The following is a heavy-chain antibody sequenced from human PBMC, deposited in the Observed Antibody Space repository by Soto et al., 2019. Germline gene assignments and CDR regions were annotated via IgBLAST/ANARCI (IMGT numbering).Heavy chain of an antibody. CDR3: ARTGVGGYGTALAYCGGDCYSVAFDI. CDR2: INPNSGGT. J-gene: IGHJ3*02. Sequence: ASVKVSCKASGYTFTGYYMHWVRQAPGQGLEWMGWINPNSGGTNYAQKFQGWVTMTRDTSISTAYMELSRLRSDDTAVYYCARTGVGGYGTALAYCGGDCYSVAFDIWGQGTMVTVS. CDR1: GYTFTGYY. D-gene: IGHD2-21*02. V-gene: IGHV1-2*04.